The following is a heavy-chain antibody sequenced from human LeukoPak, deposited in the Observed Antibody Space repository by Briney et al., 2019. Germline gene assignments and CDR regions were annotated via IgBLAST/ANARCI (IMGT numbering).Heavy chain of an antibody. Sequence: PSETLSLTCAVYGGSFSGYYWSWIRQPPGKGLEWIGEINHSGSTNYNPSLKSRVTISVDTSKNQFSLKLSSVTAADTAVYYCARARIAAAGISWFDPWGQGTLDTVSS. V-gene: IGHV4-34*01. J-gene: IGHJ5*02. CDR2: INHSGST. CDR3: ARARIAAAGISWFDP. D-gene: IGHD6-13*01. CDR1: GGSFSGYY.